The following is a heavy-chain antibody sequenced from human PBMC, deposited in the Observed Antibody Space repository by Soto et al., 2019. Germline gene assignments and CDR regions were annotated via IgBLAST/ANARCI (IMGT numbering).Heavy chain of an antibody. J-gene: IGHJ3*02. V-gene: IGHV1-69*13. CDR1: RGTFSSYA. Sequence: SVKVSCKASRGTFSSYAISWVRQAPGQGLEWMGGIIPIFGTANYAQKFQGRVTITADESTSTAYMELSSLRSEDTAVYYCVIDRYGDYGDVFAIRGQGTIVTVS. D-gene: IGHD4-17*01. CDR3: VIDRYGDYGDVFAI. CDR2: IIPIFGTA.